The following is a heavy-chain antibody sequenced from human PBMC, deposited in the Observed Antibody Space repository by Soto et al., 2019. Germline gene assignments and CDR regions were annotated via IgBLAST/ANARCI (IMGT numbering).Heavy chain of an antibody. CDR3: ARGMNYAYPYYGMAV. CDR2: IWYDGSNK. J-gene: IGHJ6*02. D-gene: IGHD2-2*01. V-gene: IGHV3-33*01. CDR1: GFTFSSYG. Sequence: PGGSLRLSCAASGFTFSSYGMHGVRQAPGKGLEWVAVIWYDGSNKYYADSVKGRFTISRDNSKNTLYLQMNSLRAEDTAVYYCARGMNYAYPYYGMAVWGEGPTVPV.